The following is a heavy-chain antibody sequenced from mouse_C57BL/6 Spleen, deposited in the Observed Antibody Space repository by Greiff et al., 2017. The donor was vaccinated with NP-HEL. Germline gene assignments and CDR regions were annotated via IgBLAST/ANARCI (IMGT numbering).Heavy chain of an antibody. CDR1: GYAFSSSW. Sequence: QVQLQQSGPELVKPGASVKISCKASGYAFSSSWMNWVKQRPGKGLEWIGRIYPGDGDTNYNGKFKGKATLTADKSASTAYMQLSSLTSEDSAVYFCARGVGAYWGQGTLVTVSA. D-gene: IGHD1-1*02. J-gene: IGHJ3*01. CDR2: IYPGDGDT. CDR3: ARGVGAY. V-gene: IGHV1-82*01.